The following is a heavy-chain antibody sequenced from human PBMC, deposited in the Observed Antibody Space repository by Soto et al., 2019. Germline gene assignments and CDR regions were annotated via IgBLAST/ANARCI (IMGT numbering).Heavy chain of an antibody. J-gene: IGHJ3*02. V-gene: IGHV4-34*01. CDR2: INHSGST. D-gene: IGHD2-8*01. CDR1: GGSFSGYY. CDR3: ARGRDSRCIPDAFDI. Sequence: QVQLQQWGAGLLKPSETLSLTCAVYGGSFSGYYWSWIRQPPGKGLEWIGEINHSGSTNYNPSLKSRVTISVDTSKIQFSLKLSSVTAADTAVYYCARGRDSRCIPDAFDIWGQGTMVTVSS.